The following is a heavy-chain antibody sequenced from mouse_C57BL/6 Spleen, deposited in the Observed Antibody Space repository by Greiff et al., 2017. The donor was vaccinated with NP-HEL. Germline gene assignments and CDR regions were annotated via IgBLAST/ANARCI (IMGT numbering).Heavy chain of an antibody. CDR2: IYPGDGDT. V-gene: IGHV1-80*01. D-gene: IGHD1-1*01. J-gene: IGHJ2*01. CDR1: GYAFSSYW. Sequence: QVHVKQSGAELVKPGASVKISCKASGYAFSSYWMNWVKQRPGKGLEWIGQIYPGDGDTNYNGKFKGKATLTADKSSSTAYMQLSSLTSEDSAVYFCAREGTTVVPRFDYWGQGTTLTVSS. CDR3: AREGTTVVPRFDY.